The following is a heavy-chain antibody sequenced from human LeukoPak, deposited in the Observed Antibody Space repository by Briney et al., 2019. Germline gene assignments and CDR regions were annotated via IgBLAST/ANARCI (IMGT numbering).Heavy chain of an antibody. CDR2: ISGSGGST. Sequence: GGSLRLSCATSGFTFSSYAMSWVRQAPGKGLEWVSAISGSGGSTYYADSVKGRFTMSRDNSKSTLYLQMNSLRAEDTAVYYCAKDRGCSGGSCYSVGAFDIWGQGTMVTVSS. V-gene: IGHV3-23*01. CDR1: GFTFSSYA. CDR3: AKDRGCSGGSCYSVGAFDI. D-gene: IGHD2-15*01. J-gene: IGHJ3*02.